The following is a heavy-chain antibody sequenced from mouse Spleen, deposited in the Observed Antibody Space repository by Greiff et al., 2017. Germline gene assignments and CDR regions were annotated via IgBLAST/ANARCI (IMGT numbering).Heavy chain of an antibody. Sequence: EVKLVESGGGLVKLGGSLKLSCAASGFTFSSYAMSWVRQTPEKRLEWVATISSGGGNTYYPDSVKGRFTISRDNAKNTLYLQMSSLKSEDTAMYYCARQGLLWPAWFAYWGQGTLVTVSA. V-gene: IGHV5-9*04. J-gene: IGHJ3*01. CDR1: GFTFSSYA. D-gene: IGHD2-1*01. CDR3: ARQGLLWPAWFAY. CDR2: ISSGGGNT.